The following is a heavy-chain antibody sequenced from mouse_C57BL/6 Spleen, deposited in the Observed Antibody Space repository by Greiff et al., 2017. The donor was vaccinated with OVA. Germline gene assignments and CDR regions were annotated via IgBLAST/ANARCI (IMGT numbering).Heavy chain of an antibody. V-gene: IGHV14-4*01. CDR3: TTGPSYGSEDYFDY. Sequence: EVKLQESGAELVRPGASVKLSCTASGFNIKDDYMHWVKQRPEQGLEWIGWIDPENGDTEYASKFQGKATITADTSSNTAYLQLSSLTSEDTAVYYCTTGPSYGSEDYFDYWGQGTTLTVSS. J-gene: IGHJ2*01. D-gene: IGHD1-1*01. CDR1: GFNIKDDY. CDR2: IDPENGDT.